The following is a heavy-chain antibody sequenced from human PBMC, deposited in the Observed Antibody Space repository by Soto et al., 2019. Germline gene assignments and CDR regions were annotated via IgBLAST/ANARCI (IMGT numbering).Heavy chain of an antibody. Sequence: GGSLRLSCAASGFTFSSYGMHWVRQAPGKGLEWVAVIWYDGSNKYYADSVKGRFTISRDNSKNTLYLQMNSLRAEDTAVYYCAKILTTVTNFPSGYWGQGTLVTVSS. CDR2: IWYDGSNK. J-gene: IGHJ4*02. D-gene: IGHD4-17*01. CDR1: GFTFSSYG. CDR3: AKILTTVTNFPSGY. V-gene: IGHV3-33*06.